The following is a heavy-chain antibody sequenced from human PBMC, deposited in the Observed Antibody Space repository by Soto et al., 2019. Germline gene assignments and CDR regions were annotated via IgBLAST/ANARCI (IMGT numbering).Heavy chain of an antibody. CDR3: ARDRGRGFDFT. V-gene: IGHV3-7*01. J-gene: IGHJ5*02. CDR2: IKQGGSQE. Sequence: EVQLVESGGGLVQPGGSLRLSCAASGFTFSTYWMSWVRQAPGKGLEWVANIKQGGSQEYYVDSVKGRFTISKDNAKNSLYLQIDSLSAEDTAVYYCARDRGRGFDFTWGQVTLVTVSS. CDR1: GFTFSTYW. D-gene: IGHD2-21*01.